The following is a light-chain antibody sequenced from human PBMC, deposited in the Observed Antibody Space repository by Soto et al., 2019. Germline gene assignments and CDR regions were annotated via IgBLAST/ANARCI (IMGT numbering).Light chain of an antibody. CDR3: RSYTTSYTHV. V-gene: IGLV2-14*01. J-gene: IGLJ2*01. Sequence: QSALTQPASVSGSPGQSITISCTGTSSDVGGYNYVSWYQHHPGKVPKLRIYEVSNRPSGISNRFSGSKAGNTASITISGLQAEDKDDYYCRSYTTSYTHVFGGGTKLTVL. CDR2: EVS. CDR1: SSDVGGYNY.